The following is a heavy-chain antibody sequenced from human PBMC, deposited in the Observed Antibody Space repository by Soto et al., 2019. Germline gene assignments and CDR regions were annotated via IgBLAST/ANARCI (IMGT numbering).Heavy chain of an antibody. CDR1: GFTFSSYD. J-gene: IGHJ6*03. D-gene: IGHD3-10*01. CDR2: ITSSGDT. Sequence: GGSLRLSCAASGFTFSSYDMHWVRQPTGKGLEWVSVITSSGDTYYPGSVKGRFTISRENAKNSLFLQMNSLRAGDTAVYYCARANYYASGSYYASYYYYMDVWGKGTTVTVAS. CDR3: ARANYYASGSYYASYYYYMDV. V-gene: IGHV3-13*01.